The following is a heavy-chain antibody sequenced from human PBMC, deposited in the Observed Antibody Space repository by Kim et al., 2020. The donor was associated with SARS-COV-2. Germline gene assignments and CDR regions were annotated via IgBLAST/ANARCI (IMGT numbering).Heavy chain of an antibody. CDR2: INHSGST. CDR1: GGSFSGYY. Sequence: ETLSLTCAVYGGSFSGYYWSWIRQPPGKVLEWIGEINHSGSTNYNPSLKSRVTISVDTSKNQFSLKLSSVTAADTAVYYCARGARSSARPGNWFDPWGQGTLVTVSS. V-gene: IGHV4-34*01. CDR3: ARGARSSARPGNWFDP. D-gene: IGHD3-10*01. J-gene: IGHJ5*02.